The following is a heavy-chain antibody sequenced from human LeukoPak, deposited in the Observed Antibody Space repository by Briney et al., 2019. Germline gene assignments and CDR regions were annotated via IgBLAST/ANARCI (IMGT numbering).Heavy chain of an antibody. CDR3: ARTSSGPNWFDP. CDR2: IHYSGTT. V-gene: IGHV4-39*02. Sequence: PSETLSLTCNVSGVSIRGSNYYWGLIRQPPGKGLQWFGSIHYSGTTYYNPSLNSRVTISVDTSKNHFSLQLSSVSAADTAVYYCARTSSGPNWFDPWGQGTLVTVSS. CDR1: GVSIRGSNYY. D-gene: IGHD3-22*01. J-gene: IGHJ5*02.